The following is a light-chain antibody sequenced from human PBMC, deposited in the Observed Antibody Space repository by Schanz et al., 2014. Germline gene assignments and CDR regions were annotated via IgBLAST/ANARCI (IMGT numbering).Light chain of an antibody. CDR2: YAS. V-gene: IGKV1-39*01. Sequence: DIQMTQSPSSLSASVGDRVTITCRASQSISSYLNWYQQKPGKAPKLLIYYASSLEGGVPSRFSGSGSGTDFTLTISSLQPEDFATYYCQQSYSTPRYTFGQGTKLEIK. J-gene: IGKJ2*01. CDR3: QQSYSTPRYT. CDR1: QSISSY.